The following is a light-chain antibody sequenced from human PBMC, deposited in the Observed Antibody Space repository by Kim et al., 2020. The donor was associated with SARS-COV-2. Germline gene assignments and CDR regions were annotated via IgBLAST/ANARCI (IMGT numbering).Light chain of an antibody. Sequence: EILLTQSPATLSLSPGERATLSCRASQSVSTYLAWYQQKPGQAPRLLIYDSSTRAPGIPARFVGRGSGTDFTLTITGLDPEDFAVYYCQQRSDWPPLTFGGGTKLEI. CDR2: DSS. CDR3: QQRSDWPPLT. J-gene: IGKJ4*01. V-gene: IGKV3-11*01. CDR1: QSVSTY.